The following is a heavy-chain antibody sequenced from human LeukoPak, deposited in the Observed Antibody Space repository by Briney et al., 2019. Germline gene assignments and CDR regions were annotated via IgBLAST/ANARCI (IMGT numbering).Heavy chain of an antibody. J-gene: IGHJ6*02. V-gene: IGHV3-7*03. Sequence: GGSLRLSCAASGFTFSSYWMSWVRQAPGKGLEWVANIKQDGSQKYYVDSVKGRFSISRDNAKNTLYLQMNSLRAEDTAVYYCAQESGLRAYYYYGMDVWGQGTTVTVSS. CDR1: GFTFSSYW. CDR2: IKQDGSQK. D-gene: IGHD3-16*01. CDR3: AQESGLRAYYYYGMDV.